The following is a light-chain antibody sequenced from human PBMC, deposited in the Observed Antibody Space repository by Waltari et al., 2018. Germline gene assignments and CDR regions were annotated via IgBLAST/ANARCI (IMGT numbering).Light chain of an antibody. CDR3: SSYGGSNNFYV. J-gene: IGLJ1*01. CDR2: AVT. V-gene: IGLV2-8*01. Sequence: WNRHRAGKAPQLAVCAVTKRPSGCPDRFSGSKCGNTASLTVSGLQAEDESDYSCSSYGGSNNFYVVGTGTKVSVL.